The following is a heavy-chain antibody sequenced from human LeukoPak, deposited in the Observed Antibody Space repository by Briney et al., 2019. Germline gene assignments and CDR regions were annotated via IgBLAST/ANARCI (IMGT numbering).Heavy chain of an antibody. Sequence: ASVKVSCKASGYTYTGYYMHWVRQAPGQGLEWMGWINPNSGGTNYAQKFQGRVTMTRDTSISTAYMELSRLRSDDTAVYYCARARYSSSWYSYNWFDPWGQGTLVTVSS. V-gene: IGHV1-2*02. D-gene: IGHD6-13*01. CDR3: ARARYSSSWYSYNWFDP. CDR1: GYTYTGYY. CDR2: INPNSGGT. J-gene: IGHJ5*02.